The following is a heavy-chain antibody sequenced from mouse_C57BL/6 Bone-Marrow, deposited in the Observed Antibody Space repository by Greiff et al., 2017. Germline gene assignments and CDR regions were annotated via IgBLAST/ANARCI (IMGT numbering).Heavy chain of an antibody. D-gene: IGHD2-4*01. V-gene: IGHV1-5*01. CDR2: IYPGNSDT. CDR3: LKVYYDYDEEAY. Sequence: VQLKESGTVLARPGASVKMSCKTSGYTFTSYWMHWVKQRPGQGLEWIGAIYPGNSDTSYNQKFKGKAKLTAVTSASTAYMELSSLTNKDSAVYYYLKVYYDYDEEAYWGQGTLVTVSA. CDR1: GYTFTSYW. J-gene: IGHJ3*01.